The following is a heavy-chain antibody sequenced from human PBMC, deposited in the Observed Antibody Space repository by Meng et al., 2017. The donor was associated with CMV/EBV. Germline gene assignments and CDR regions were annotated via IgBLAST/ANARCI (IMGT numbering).Heavy chain of an antibody. CDR2: IDPSDSYT. D-gene: IGHD4-17*01. J-gene: IGHJ4*02. Sequence: KGSGYSFTSYWISWVRQMPGKGLEWMGRIDPSDSYTNYSPSFQGHVTISADKSISTAYLQWSSLKASDTAMYYCASQTYGDAWDYLDYWGQGTLVTVSS. V-gene: IGHV5-10-1*01. CDR3: ASQTYGDAWDYLDY. CDR1: GYSFTSYW.